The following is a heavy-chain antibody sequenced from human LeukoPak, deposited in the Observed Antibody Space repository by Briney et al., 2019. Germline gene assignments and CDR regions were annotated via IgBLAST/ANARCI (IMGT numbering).Heavy chain of an antibody. CDR1: GYSLSSAYY. V-gene: IGHV4-38-2*02. CDR3: ARGGTSGWRTPNDDY. J-gene: IGHJ4*02. D-gene: IGHD6-19*01. CDR2: IYHSGST. Sequence: PSETLSLTCTVSGYSLSSAYYWGWIRQPPGKGLEWIGIIYHSGSTYYNPSLKSRVTISVDTSKNQFSLKLSSVTAADTAVYYCARGGTSGWRTPNDDYWGQGTLVTVSS.